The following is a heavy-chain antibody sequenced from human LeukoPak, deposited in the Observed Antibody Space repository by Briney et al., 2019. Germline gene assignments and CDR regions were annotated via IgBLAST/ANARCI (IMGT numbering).Heavy chain of an antibody. CDR1: GYTFTSHD. CDR3: ARGMIYYYYMDV. Sequence: GASVKVSCKASGYTFTSHDINWVRQATGQGLEWMGWVNPKSGNTVYAQKFQGRVIFTRNTSISTAYMELSSLRSEDTAVYYCARGMIYYYYMDVWGKGTTVTVSS. J-gene: IGHJ6*03. D-gene: IGHD3-16*01. V-gene: IGHV1-8*03. CDR2: VNPKSGNT.